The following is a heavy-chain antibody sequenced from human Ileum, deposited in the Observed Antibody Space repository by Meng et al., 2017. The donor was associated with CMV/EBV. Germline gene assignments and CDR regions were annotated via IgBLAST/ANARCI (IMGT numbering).Heavy chain of an antibody. D-gene: IGHD6-19*01. CDR2: ISPSGGGT. Sequence: CAASGFTFDSYAMAWVRQAPGKGLEWVSAISPSGGGTYYADSVKGRFAISRDNSNNWLYLQMNGLRADDTAVYFCARSLSGWYLLDSWGQGTLVTVSS. V-gene: IGHV3-23*01. CDR3: ARSLSGWYLLDS. J-gene: IGHJ4*02. CDR1: GFTFDSYA.